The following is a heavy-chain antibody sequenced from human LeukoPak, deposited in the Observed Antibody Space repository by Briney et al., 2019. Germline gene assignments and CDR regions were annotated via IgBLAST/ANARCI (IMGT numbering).Heavy chain of an antibody. Sequence: GGSLRLSCAASGLTFTSYAMSWVRQAPGKGLEWVSTINGSGAGTYYADSVKGRFTISRDNSKNTLYLQMNNLRAEDTAIYYCARVGSRYCSGANCYDGFWGQGTLVSVSS. CDR2: INGSGAGT. D-gene: IGHD2-15*01. CDR1: GLTFTSYA. CDR3: ARVGSRYCSGANCYDGF. J-gene: IGHJ4*02. V-gene: IGHV3-23*01.